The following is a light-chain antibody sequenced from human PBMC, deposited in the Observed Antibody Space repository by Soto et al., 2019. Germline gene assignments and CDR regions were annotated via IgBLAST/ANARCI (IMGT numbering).Light chain of an antibody. Sequence: QSPLTQPPSASGTPGQRVTISCSGSSSNIGSNYVYWYQQLPGTAPKLLIYRNNQRPSGVPDRFSGSKSGTSASLAISGLRSEDEADYYCAAWDDSLSALYVFGTGTKVTVL. V-gene: IGLV1-47*01. CDR1: SSNIGSNY. J-gene: IGLJ1*01. CDR2: RNN. CDR3: AAWDDSLSALYV.